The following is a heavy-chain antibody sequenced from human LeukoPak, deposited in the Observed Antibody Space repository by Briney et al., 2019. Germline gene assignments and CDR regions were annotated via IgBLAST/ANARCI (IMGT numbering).Heavy chain of an antibody. D-gene: IGHD3-10*01. CDR1: GGSISSGSYY. V-gene: IGHV4-61*02. CDR3: ARRSSRYFGSRSYRKYYFDY. J-gene: IGHJ4*02. Sequence: PSETLSLTCTVSGGSISSGSYYWSWIRQPAGKGLEWIGRIYTSGSTNYNPSLKSRVTISYTSKNQFSLTLSSVTAADTAVYYCARRSSRYFGSRSYRKYYFDYWGQGTLVIVSS. CDR2: IYTSGST.